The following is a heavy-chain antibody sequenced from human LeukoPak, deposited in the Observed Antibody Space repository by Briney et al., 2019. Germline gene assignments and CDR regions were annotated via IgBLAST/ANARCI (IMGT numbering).Heavy chain of an antibody. V-gene: IGHV3-23*01. D-gene: IGHD3-3*01. CDR2: ISGSGYNT. CDR1: GVTFNRHG. Sequence: GGSLRLSCAASGVTFNRHGMSWVRQAPGKGLEWVSTISGSGYNTYYADSVMGRFTISRDNSKNTMYLQMNSLRAEDTAVYYCAKGVVEGVVITRVYYYYMDVWGKGTTVTISS. J-gene: IGHJ6*03. CDR3: AKGVVEGVVITRVYYYYMDV.